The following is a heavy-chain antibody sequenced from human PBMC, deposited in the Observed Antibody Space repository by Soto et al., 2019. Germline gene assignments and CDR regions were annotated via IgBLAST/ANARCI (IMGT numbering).Heavy chain of an antibody. V-gene: IGHV3-23*01. Sequence: GGSLRLSCAASGFTFSSYAMSWVRQAPGKGLEWVSAISGSGGSTYYADSVKGRFTISRDNSKNTLYLQMNSLRAEDTAVYYCAKDAAITMVRGVTANWFDPWGQGTLVTVSS. CDR1: GFTFSSYA. CDR2: ISGSGGST. D-gene: IGHD3-10*01. CDR3: AKDAAITMVRGVTANWFDP. J-gene: IGHJ5*02.